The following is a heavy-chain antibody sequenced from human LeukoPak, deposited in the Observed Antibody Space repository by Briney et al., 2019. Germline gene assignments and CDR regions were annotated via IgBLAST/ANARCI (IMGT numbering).Heavy chain of an antibody. CDR2: TSSSGSTI. CDR1: GFTFSSYE. J-gene: IGHJ4*02. Sequence: GGSLRLSCAASGFTFSSYEMNWVRQAPGKGLEWVSYTSSSGSTIYYADSVKGRFTISRDNAKKSLYLQMNSLRAVDTAVYYCERVPTVGSGGYQFDYWGQGTLVTVSS. D-gene: IGHD2-15*01. CDR3: ERVPTVGSGGYQFDY. V-gene: IGHV3-48*03.